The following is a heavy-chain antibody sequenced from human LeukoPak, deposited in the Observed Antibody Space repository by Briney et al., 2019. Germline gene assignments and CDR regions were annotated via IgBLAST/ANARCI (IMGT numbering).Heavy chain of an antibody. CDR1: GFTFSSYA. CDR3: ATYCSSTSCLGH. D-gene: IGHD2-2*01. J-gene: IGHJ4*02. CDR2: ISGSGGST. V-gene: IGHV3-23*01. Sequence: GGSLRLSCAASGFTFSSYAMSWVRQAPGKGLEWVSAISGSGGSTYYADSVKGRFTISRDNSKNTLYLQMNSLRAEDTAVYYCATYCSSTSCLGHWGQGTLVTVSS.